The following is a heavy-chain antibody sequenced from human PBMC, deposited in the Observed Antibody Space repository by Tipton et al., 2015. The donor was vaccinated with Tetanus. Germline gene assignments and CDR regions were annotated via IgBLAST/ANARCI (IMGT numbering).Heavy chain of an antibody. CDR2: SWYDGTDK. J-gene: IGHJ4*02. CDR3: GREADCSGGRCFPGDFGN. Sequence: SLRLSCAASGFIFSSYGIHWVRQAPGKGLEWVAVSWYDGTDKYYADSVKGRFTISRDNSKNTLYLQMNSLRAEDTAVYYCGREADCSGGRCFPGDFGNWGQGTQVTVSS. D-gene: IGHD2-15*01. CDR1: GFIFSSYG. V-gene: IGHV3-33*01.